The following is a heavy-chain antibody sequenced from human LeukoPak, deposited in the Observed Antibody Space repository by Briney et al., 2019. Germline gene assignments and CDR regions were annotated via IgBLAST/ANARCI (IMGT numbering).Heavy chain of an antibody. J-gene: IGHJ4*02. D-gene: IGHD5-18*01. CDR3: AREGTAMVSFDY. CDR2: ISSGGNTI. V-gene: IGHV3-48*03. CDR1: GFTFSSYE. Sequence: PGGSLRLSCAASGFTFSSYEMNWVRQAPGKGLEWVSYISSGGNTIYYADSVKSRFTISRDNAKNSLYLQMNSLRAEDTAVYYCAREGTAMVSFDYWGQGTLVTVSS.